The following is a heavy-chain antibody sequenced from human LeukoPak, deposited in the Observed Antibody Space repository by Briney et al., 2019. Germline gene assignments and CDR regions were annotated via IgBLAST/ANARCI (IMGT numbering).Heavy chain of an antibody. Sequence: GGSLRLSCAASGFTFDDYGMSWVRQAPGKGLEGVSGINWNGGSTGYADSVKGRFTISRDNAKNSLYLQMNSLRAEDTALYYCARDWGYYDSSGYYYKTAPLDYWGQGTLVTVSS. V-gene: IGHV3-20*04. J-gene: IGHJ4*02. CDR2: INWNGGST. D-gene: IGHD3-22*01. CDR3: ARDWGYYDSSGYYYKTAPLDY. CDR1: GFTFDDYG.